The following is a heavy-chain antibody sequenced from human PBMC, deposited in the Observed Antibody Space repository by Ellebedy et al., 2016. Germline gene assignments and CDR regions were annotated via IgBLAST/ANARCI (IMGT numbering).Heavy chain of an antibody. J-gene: IGHJ6*03. V-gene: IGHV3-7*01. CDR3: AREPHSSSWYGGRWYYYYYYMDV. CDR1: GFTFSSYW. D-gene: IGHD6-13*01. Sequence: GESLKISCAASGFTFSSYWMSWVRQAPGKGLEWVANIKQDGSEKYYVDSVKGRFTISRDNAKNSLYLQMNSLRAEDTAVYYCAREPHSSSWYGGRWYYYYYYMDVWGKGTTVTVSS. CDR2: IKQDGSEK.